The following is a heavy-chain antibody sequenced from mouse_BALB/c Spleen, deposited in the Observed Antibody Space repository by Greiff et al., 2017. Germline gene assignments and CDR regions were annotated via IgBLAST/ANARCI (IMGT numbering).Heavy chain of an antibody. J-gene: IGHJ3*01. V-gene: IGHV1-54*01. CDR2: INPGSGGT. D-gene: IGHD1-1*01. CDR3: ARWYYGSSPY. CDR1: GYAFTNYL. Sequence: VQLQQSGAELVRPGTSVKVSCKASGYAFTNYLIEWVKQRPGQGLEWIGVINPGSGGTNYNEKFKGKATLTADKSSSTAYMQLSSLTSDDSAVYFCARWYYGSSPYWGQGTLVTVSA.